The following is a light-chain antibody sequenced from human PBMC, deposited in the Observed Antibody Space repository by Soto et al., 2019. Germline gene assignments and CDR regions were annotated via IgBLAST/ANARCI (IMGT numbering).Light chain of an antibody. J-gene: IGLJ1*01. Sequence: QSVLTQPASVSGSPGQSITISCTGTSSDVGGYNYVSWYQQRPGKAPKFMIYEVTNRPSGVSNRFSGSKSGNTASLTISGLQAEDEADSSRASYTSRGTRVFGTGTKVTVL. V-gene: IGLV2-14*01. CDR2: EVT. CDR3: ASYTSRGTRV. CDR1: SSDVGGYNY.